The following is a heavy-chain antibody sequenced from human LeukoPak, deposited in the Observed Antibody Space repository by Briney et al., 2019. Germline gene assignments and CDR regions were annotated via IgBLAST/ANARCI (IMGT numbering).Heavy chain of an antibody. Sequence: ASVKVSCKASGGTFSSYAISWVRQAPGQGLEWMGGIIPIFGTANYAQKFQGRVTITTDESTSTAYMELSSLRFEDTAVYYCARVDDSSGYYYGAFDYWGQGTLVTVSS. J-gene: IGHJ4*02. CDR2: IIPIFGTA. V-gene: IGHV1-69*05. CDR3: ARVDDSSGYYYGAFDY. D-gene: IGHD3-22*01. CDR1: GGTFSSYA.